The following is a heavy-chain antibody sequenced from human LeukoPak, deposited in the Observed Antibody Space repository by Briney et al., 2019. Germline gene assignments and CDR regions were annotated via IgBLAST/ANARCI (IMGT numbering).Heavy chain of an antibody. CDR2: IYYSGST. J-gene: IGHJ4*02. V-gene: IGHV4-61*01. Sequence: SETLSLTCTVSGGSVSSGSYYWSWIRQPPGTGLEWIGYIYYSGSTNYNPSLKSRVTISVDTSKNQFSLKLSSVTAADTAVYYCARALAVCSGGSCYSSYFDYWGQGTLVTVSS. D-gene: IGHD2-15*01. CDR3: ARALAVCSGGSCYSSYFDY. CDR1: GGSVSSGSYY.